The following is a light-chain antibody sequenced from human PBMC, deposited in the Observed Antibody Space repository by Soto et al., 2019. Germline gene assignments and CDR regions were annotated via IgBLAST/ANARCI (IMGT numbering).Light chain of an antibody. CDR3: AAWDDSLNGHVV. V-gene: IGLV1-44*01. CDR2: DNN. J-gene: IGLJ2*01. CDR1: SSNIGRNT. Sequence: QSVLTQPPSASGTPGQRVTISCSGSSSNIGRNTVIWYQQLPGTAPNLLIYDNNQRPSGVPARISGSKSGTSASLAISGLQAEDEADYYCAAWDDSLNGHVVFGGGTKLTVL.